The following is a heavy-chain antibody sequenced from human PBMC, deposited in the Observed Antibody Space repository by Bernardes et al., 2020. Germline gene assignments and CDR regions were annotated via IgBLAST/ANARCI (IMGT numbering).Heavy chain of an antibody. D-gene: IGHD4-17*01. CDR3: ARDEPDFGDYLRGDS. J-gene: IGHJ4*02. CDR2: INAGNGNT. CDR1: GYTFSNYA. V-gene: IGHV1-3*01. Sequence: ASVKVSCKASGYTFSNYAIHWVRQAPGQRLEWMGRINAGNGNTRYSQNFQDRVTITRDTSARTAYMELRSLRPEDTAFYYCARDEPDFGDYLRGDSWGQGTLVTVSS.